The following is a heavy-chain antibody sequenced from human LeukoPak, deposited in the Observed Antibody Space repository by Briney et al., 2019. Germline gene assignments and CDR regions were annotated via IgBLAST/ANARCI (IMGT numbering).Heavy chain of an antibody. CDR1: GGTFSSYA. CDR2: IIPIFGTA. CDR3: ATGGAAGRLLIDY. D-gene: IGHD6-19*01. V-gene: IGHV1-69*06. Sequence: SVKVSCKASGGTFSSYAISWVRQAPGRGLEWMGGIIPIFGTANYAQKFQGRVTITADKSTSTAYMELSSLRSEDTAVYYCATGGAAGRLLIDYWGQGTLVTVSS. J-gene: IGHJ4*02.